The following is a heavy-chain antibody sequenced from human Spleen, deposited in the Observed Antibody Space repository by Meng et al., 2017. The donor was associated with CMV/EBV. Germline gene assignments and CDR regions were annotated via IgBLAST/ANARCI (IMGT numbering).Heavy chain of an antibody. J-gene: IGHJ4*02. V-gene: IGHV1-18*01. D-gene: IGHD3-3*01. CDR1: GYTSGSDG. Sequence: GYTSGSDGLSRVRQAPGQGLEWMGWISPYDGNTKYAQKFQGRVTMTTDTSTSTVYMELRNLGSDDTAVYYCARGIFRFLEWLPSLDYWGQGTLVTVSS. CDR2: ISPYDGNT. CDR3: ARGIFRFLEWLPSLDY.